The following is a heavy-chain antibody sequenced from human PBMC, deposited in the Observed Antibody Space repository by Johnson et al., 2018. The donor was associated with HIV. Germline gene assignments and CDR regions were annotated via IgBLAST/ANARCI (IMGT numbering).Heavy chain of an antibody. D-gene: IGHD2-15*01. Sequence: VQLVESGGGVVQPGRSLRLSCAASGFTFSSYAMHWVRQAPGKGLEWVSAIGTAGDTYYPGSVKGRFTISRENAKNSLYLQMNSLRAGDTAVYYCARANRGRNDAFDIWGQGTMVTVSS. CDR3: ARANRGRNDAFDI. J-gene: IGHJ3*02. CDR1: GFTFSSYA. V-gene: IGHV3-13*01. CDR2: IGTAGDT.